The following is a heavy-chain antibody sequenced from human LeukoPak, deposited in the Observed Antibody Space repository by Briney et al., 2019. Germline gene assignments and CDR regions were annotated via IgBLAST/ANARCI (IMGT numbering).Heavy chain of an antibody. D-gene: IGHD3-16*02. J-gene: IGHJ4*02. CDR2: INHSGST. Sequence: SETLSLTCAVYGGSFSGYYWSWIRQPPGKGLEWIGEINHSGSTNYNPSLKGRVTISVDTSKNQFSLKLSSVTAADTAVYYCARQVDYDYVWGSYRSYYFDYWGQGTLVTVSS. CDR3: ARQVDYDYVWGSYRSYYFDY. V-gene: IGHV4-34*01. CDR1: GGSFSGYY.